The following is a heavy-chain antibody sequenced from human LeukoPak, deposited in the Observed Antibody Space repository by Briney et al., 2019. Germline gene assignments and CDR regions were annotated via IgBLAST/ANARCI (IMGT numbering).Heavy chain of an antibody. D-gene: IGHD6-13*01. CDR1: GGSISSSSYY. J-gene: IGHJ4*02. CDR3: ARGLRLYSSSWYGY. Sequence: ASETLSLTCIVSGGSISSSSYYWGWIRQPPGKGLEWIGEINHSGSTNYNPSLKSRVTVSVDTSKNQFSLKLSSVTAADTAVYYCARGLRLYSSSWYGYWGQGTLVTVSS. V-gene: IGHV4-39*07. CDR2: INHSGST.